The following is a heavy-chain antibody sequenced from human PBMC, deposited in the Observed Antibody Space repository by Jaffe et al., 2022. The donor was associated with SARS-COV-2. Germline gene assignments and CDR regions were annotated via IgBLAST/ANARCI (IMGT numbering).Heavy chain of an antibody. V-gene: IGHV1-18*01. CDR2: ISAYNGNT. CDR3: ARSAAYYYDSSGYLYGAEYFQH. CDR1: GYTFTSYG. Sequence: QVQLVQSGAEVKKPGASVKVSCKASGYTFTSYGISWVRQAPGQGLEWMGWISAYNGNTNYAQKLQGRVTMTTDTSTSTAYMELRSLRSDDTAVYYCARSAAYYYDSSGYLYGAEYFQHWGQGTLVTVSS. D-gene: IGHD3-22*01. J-gene: IGHJ1*01.